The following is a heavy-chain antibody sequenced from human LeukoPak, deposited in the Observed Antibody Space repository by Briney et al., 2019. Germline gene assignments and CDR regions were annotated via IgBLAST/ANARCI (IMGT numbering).Heavy chain of an antibody. J-gene: IGHJ6*03. CDR1: GGSISSYY. CDR2: IYTSGST. D-gene: IGHD1-26*01. Sequence: PSETLSLTCTVSGGSISSYYWSWIRQPAGKGLEWIGRIYTSGSTNYNPSLKSRVTISVDKSKNQFSLKLSSVTAADTDVYYCARANSGSYSRYYYYYMDVWGKGTTVTVSS. V-gene: IGHV4-4*07. CDR3: ARANSGSYSRYYYYYMDV.